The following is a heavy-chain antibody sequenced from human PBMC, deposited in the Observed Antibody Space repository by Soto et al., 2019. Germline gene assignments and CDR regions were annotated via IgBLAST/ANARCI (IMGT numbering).Heavy chain of an antibody. CDR1: GYTLTELS. J-gene: IGHJ3*02. CDR3: ATVRYSPHIVGATRSAFDI. D-gene: IGHD1-26*01. V-gene: IGHV1-24*01. CDR2: FDPEDGET. Sequence: ASVKVSCKVSGYTLTELSMHWVRQAPGKGLEWMGGFDPEDGETIYAQKFQGRVTMTEDTSTDTAYMELSSLRSEDTAVYYCATVRYSPHIVGATRSAFDIWGQGTMVTVSS.